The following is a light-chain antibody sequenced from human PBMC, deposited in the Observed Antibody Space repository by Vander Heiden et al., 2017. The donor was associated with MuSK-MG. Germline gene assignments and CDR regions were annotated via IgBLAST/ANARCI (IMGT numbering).Light chain of an antibody. CDR1: RPDVGVYTS. J-gene: IGLJ2*01. Sequence: QSALTHPPSLSGSPRQSLPISFTCTRPDVGVYTSVSWYQHHPGKAPKVMIYDVSQRPSGVPVRFSGSKSGNTASLTISGLQAEDEAHYYCCSYAGSNTVIFGGGTRLTVL. V-gene: IGLV2-11*01. CDR2: DVS. CDR3: CSYAGSNTVI.